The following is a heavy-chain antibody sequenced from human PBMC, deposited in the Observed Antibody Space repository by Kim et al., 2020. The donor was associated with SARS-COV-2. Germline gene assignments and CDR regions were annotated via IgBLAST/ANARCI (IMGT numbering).Heavy chain of an antibody. J-gene: IGHJ6*02. CDR2: IYHSGST. Sequence: SETLSLTCAVSGGSISSSNWWSWVRQPPGKGLEWIGEIYHSGSTNYNPSLKSRVTISVDKSKNQFSLKLSSVTAADTAVYYCARGAYCGGDCYLDYYYYGMDVWGQGTTVTVSS. V-gene: IGHV4-4*02. D-gene: IGHD2-21*02. CDR3: ARGAYCGGDCYLDYYYYGMDV. CDR1: GGSISSSNW.